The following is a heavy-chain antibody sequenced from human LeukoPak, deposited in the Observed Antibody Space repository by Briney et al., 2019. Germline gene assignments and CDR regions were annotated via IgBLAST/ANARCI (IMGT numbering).Heavy chain of an antibody. D-gene: IGHD5-18*01. V-gene: IGHV3-30-3*01. CDR3: ARGGGYSYGPFDY. CDR1: GFTFSSYA. Sequence: GRSPRLSCAASGFTFSSYAMHWVRQAPGKGLEWVAVIPYDGSNKYYADSVKGRFTISRDNSKNTLYLQMNSLRAEDTAVYYCARGGGYSYGPFDYWGQGTLVTVSS. J-gene: IGHJ4*02. CDR2: IPYDGSNK.